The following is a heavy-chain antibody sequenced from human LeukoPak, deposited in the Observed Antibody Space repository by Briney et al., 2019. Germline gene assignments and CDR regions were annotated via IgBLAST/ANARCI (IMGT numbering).Heavy chain of an antibody. J-gene: IGHJ3*02. CDR2: ISRTGGA. V-gene: IGHV3-53*01. Sequence: PGGSLRLSCAASGFTVSSNYMSWVRQSPGRGLECVSIISRTGGASYADSVKSRFTISRDNSMNTLYLQMKSLTAEDTAVYYCVVRSGRSGSGFDIWGQGTLVTVS. CDR1: GFTVSSNY. CDR3: VVRSGRSGSGFDI. D-gene: IGHD6-19*01.